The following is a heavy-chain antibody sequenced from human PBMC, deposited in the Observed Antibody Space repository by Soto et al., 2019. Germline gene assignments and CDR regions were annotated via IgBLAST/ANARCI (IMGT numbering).Heavy chain of an antibody. CDR2: ISSSGSTI. D-gene: IGHD6-13*01. V-gene: IGHV3-48*03. CDR3: ARDAIAAAGFDY. CDR1: GFTFSSYE. J-gene: IGHJ4*02. Sequence: EVQLVESGGGLVQPGGSLRLSCAASGFTFSSYEMNWVRQAPGKGLEWVSYISSSGSTIYYADSVKDRFTISRDNAKNSLYLQMNSLRAEDTAVYYCARDAIAAAGFDYWGQGTLVTVSS.